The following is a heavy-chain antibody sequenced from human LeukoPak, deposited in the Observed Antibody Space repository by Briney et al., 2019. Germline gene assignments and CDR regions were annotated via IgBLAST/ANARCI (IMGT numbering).Heavy chain of an antibody. CDR1: GFTFSTYS. D-gene: IGHD2/OR15-2a*01. J-gene: IGHJ4*02. V-gene: IGHV3-23*01. Sequence: PGGSLRLSCAASGFTFSTYSMSWVRQAPGKGLEWVSAIRSGGENTYYADSVRVRFSISRDHSRGTLSLQMTSLRAEDTAVYFCALLSWDGRGSFYWGQGTLVTVSS. CDR3: ALLSWDGRGSFY. CDR2: IRSGGENT.